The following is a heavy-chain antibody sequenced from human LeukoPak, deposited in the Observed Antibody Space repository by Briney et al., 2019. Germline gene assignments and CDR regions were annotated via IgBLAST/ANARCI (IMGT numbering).Heavy chain of an antibody. D-gene: IGHD3-3*01. V-gene: IGHV1-69*05. CDR2: IIPIFGTA. CDR1: GGTFSSYA. J-gene: IGHJ6*03. CDR3: ARDRRGTIFGVVTERPYYYYYYYMDV. Sequence: SVKVSCKASGGTFSSYAISWVRQAPGQGLEWMGRIIPIFGTANYAQKFQGRVTITTDESTSTAFMELSSLRSEDTAVYYCARDRRGTIFGVVTERPYYYYYYYMDVWGKGTTVTVSS.